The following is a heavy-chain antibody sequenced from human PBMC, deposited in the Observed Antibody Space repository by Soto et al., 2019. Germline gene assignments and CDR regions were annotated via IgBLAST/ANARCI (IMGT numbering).Heavy chain of an antibody. D-gene: IGHD6-25*01. CDR1: GGSFSGYY. V-gene: IGHV4-34*01. J-gene: IGHJ6*03. CDR2: INHSGST. Sequence: SETLSLTCAVYGGSFSGYYWNWLRQPPGKGLEWIGEINHSGSTNYNPSLKSRVTISVDTSKNQFSLKLSSVTAADTAVYYCANLRIAATLLGPPRGKGDYYYYYMDVWGKGTTVTVSS. CDR3: ANLRIAATLLGPPRGKGDYYYYYMDV.